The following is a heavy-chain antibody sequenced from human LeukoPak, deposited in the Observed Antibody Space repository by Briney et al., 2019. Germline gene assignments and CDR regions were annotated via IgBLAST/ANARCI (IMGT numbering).Heavy chain of an antibody. D-gene: IGHD2-15*01. CDR1: GFTFSSYE. Sequence: GGSLRLSCAAPGFTFSSYEMNWIRQAPGKGLEWVSYISSSGSTIYYADSVKGRFTISRDNAKNSLYLQMNSLRAEDTAVYYCARAPRVVTPYYYYSMDVWGKGTTVTVSS. V-gene: IGHV3-48*03. J-gene: IGHJ6*03. CDR3: ARAPRVVTPYYYYSMDV. CDR2: ISSSGSTI.